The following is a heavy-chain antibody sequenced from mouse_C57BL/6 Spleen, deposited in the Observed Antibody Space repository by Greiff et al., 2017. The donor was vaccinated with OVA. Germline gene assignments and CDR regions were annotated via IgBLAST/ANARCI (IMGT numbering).Heavy chain of an antibody. CDR1: GYTFTSYG. CDR3: AYYGSSLDY. CDR2: IYPRGGNT. Sequence: VQLQQSGAELARPGASVKLSCKASGYTFTSYGISWVKQRTGQGLEWIGEIYPRGGNTYYNEKFKGKATLTADKSSSTAYMELRSLTSEDSAVYFGAYYGSSLDYWGQGTTLTVSS. D-gene: IGHD1-1*01. J-gene: IGHJ2*01. V-gene: IGHV1-81*01.